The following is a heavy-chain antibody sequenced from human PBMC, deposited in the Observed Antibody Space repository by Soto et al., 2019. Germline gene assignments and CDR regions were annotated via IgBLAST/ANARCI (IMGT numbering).Heavy chain of an antibody. J-gene: IGHJ4*02. Sequence: GGSLRLSCAASGFTFSDYYMSWIRQAPGKGLEWVAYISSSGSTINYADSVKGRFTISRDNAKKPLYLQMNSLRAEDTAVYYCARSSGNYCSGGSCYQIDYWGQGTLVTVSS. CDR2: ISSSGSTI. D-gene: IGHD2-15*01. V-gene: IGHV3-11*01. CDR1: GFTFSDYY. CDR3: ARSSGNYCSGGSCYQIDY.